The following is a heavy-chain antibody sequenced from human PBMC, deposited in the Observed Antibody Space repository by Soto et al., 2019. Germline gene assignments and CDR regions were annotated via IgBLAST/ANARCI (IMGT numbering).Heavy chain of an antibody. CDR2: INHSGDT. CDR3: ARSFREAWYQLLNLDY. D-gene: IGHD2-2*01. J-gene: IGHJ4*02. V-gene: IGHV4-34*01. Sequence: QVQLHQWGAGLLKPSETLSLICAVYRGTFSGYYWIWIRQPPGKGLEWIGEINHSGDTKYNPSLKSRVTISLATSKNQFSLKLSSVTAADTAVYYCARSFREAWYQLLNLDYWGQGTLVTVSS. CDR1: RGTFSGYY.